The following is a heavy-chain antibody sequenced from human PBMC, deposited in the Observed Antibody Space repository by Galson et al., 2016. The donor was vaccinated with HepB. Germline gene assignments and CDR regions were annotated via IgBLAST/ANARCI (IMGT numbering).Heavy chain of an antibody. CDR3: ATDVPLRWRARGWFDS. V-gene: IGHV1-24*01. J-gene: IGHJ5*01. D-gene: IGHD4-23*01. Sequence: SVKVSCKVSGYTLTELSMHWVRQGPGKGLEWMGGFDPEDGETIYAQKFQGRVSMTEDTSTAYMELSSLRSEDTAVYYCATDVPLRWRARGWFDSWGQGTPVTVSS. CDR1: GYTLTELS. CDR2: FDPEDGET.